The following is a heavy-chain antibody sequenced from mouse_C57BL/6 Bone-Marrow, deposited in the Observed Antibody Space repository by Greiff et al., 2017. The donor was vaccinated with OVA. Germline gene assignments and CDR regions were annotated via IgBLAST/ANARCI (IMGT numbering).Heavy chain of an antibody. V-gene: IGHV1-52*01. CDR1: GYTFTSYW. CDR3: ARSSGYPFAY. J-gene: IGHJ3*01. CDR2: IDPSDSET. D-gene: IGHD3-2*02. Sequence: VQLQQSGAELVRPGSSVKLSCKASGYTFTSYWMHWVKQRPIQGLEWIGNIDPSDSETHYNQKFKDKATLTVDKSSSTAYMQLSSLTSEDSAVYYCARSSGYPFAYWGQGTLVTVSA.